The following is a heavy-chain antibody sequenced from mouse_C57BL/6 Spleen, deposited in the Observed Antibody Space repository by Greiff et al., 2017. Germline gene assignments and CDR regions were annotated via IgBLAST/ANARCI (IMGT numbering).Heavy chain of an antibody. CDR3: ASLLSYAMDY. D-gene: IGHD2-10*01. CDR1: GYAFSSYW. Sequence: QVHVKQSGAELVKPGASVKISCKASGYAFSSYWMNWVKQRPGKGLEWIGQIYPGDGDTNYNGKFKGKATLTADKSSSTAYMQLSSLTSEDSAVYFCASLLSYAMDYWGQGTSVTVSS. V-gene: IGHV1-80*01. J-gene: IGHJ4*01. CDR2: IYPGDGDT.